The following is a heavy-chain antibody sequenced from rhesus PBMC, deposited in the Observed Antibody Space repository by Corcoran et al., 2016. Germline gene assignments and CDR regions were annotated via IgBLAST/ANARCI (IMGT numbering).Heavy chain of an antibody. CDR1: GGSISSSNW. Sequence: QVQLQESGPGLVKPSETLSLTCAVSGGSISSSNWWSWIRQSPGKGLEWIGSIYGGNGSTSSNPSLKSRITISTATSTNQFSLNLSSVTAADTAVYYCARRVIAAASFDYWGQGVLVTVSS. CDR3: ARRVIAAASFDY. CDR2: IYGGNGST. J-gene: IGHJ4*01. D-gene: IGHD6-13*01. V-gene: IGHV4-93*01.